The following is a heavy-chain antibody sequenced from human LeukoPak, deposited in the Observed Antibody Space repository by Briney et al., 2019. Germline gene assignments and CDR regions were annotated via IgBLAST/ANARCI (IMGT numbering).Heavy chain of an antibody. J-gene: IGHJ4*02. Sequence: ASVKVSCKVSGYTLTELSMHWVRQAPGKGLEWMGGFDPEDGETIYAQKFQGRVTMTEDTSTDTAYVELSSLRSEDTAVYYCATSGGWLRLDDYWGQGTLVTVSS. D-gene: IGHD5-12*01. V-gene: IGHV1-24*01. CDR1: GYTLTELS. CDR3: ATSGGWLRLDDY. CDR2: FDPEDGET.